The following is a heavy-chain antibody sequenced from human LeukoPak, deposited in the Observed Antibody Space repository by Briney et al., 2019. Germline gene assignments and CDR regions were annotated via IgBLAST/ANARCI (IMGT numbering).Heavy chain of an antibody. CDR1: GGSFSGYY. J-gene: IGHJ4*02. V-gene: IGHV4-34*01. Sequence: SETLSLTCAVYGGSFSGYYWSWIRQPPGKGLEWIGEINHSGSTNYNPSLKSRVTISVDTSKNQFSLKLSSVTAADTAVYYRARGRSRITIFGVVITNKGFDYWGQGTLVTVSS. CDR3: ARGRSRITIFGVVITNKGFDY. CDR2: INHSGST. D-gene: IGHD3-3*01.